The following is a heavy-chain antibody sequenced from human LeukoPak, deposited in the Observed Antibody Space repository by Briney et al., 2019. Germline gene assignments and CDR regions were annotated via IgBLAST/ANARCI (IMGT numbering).Heavy chain of an antibody. J-gene: IGHJ5*02. CDR1: GGSISSYY. CDR2: IYTSGST. V-gene: IGHV4-4*07. D-gene: IGHD3-22*01. Sequence: PSETLSLTCTVSGGSISSYYWSWIRQPAGKGLEWIGRIYTSGSTNYNPSLKSRVTISVDTSKNQFSLKLSSVTAADTAVYYCARTPSLKWLRNWFDPWGQGTLVTVSS. CDR3: ARTPSLKWLRNWFDP.